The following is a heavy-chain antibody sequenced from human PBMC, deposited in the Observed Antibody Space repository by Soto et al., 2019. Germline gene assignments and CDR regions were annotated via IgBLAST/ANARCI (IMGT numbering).Heavy chain of an antibody. CDR2: IWYDGSNK. Sequence: QVQLVESGGGVVQPGRSLRLSCAASGFTFSSYGMHWVRQAPGKGLEWVAVIWYDGSNKYYADSVKGRFTISRDNSKNTLYLQMNSLRAEDTAVYYCARDVRIYHSSGYYVGDFDYWGQGTLVTVSS. D-gene: IGHD3-22*01. J-gene: IGHJ4*02. CDR3: ARDVRIYHSSGYYVGDFDY. V-gene: IGHV3-33*01. CDR1: GFTFSSYG.